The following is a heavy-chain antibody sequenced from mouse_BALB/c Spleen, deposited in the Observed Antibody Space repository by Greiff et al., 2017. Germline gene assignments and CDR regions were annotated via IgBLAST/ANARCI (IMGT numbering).Heavy chain of an antibody. V-gene: IGHV5-6-5*01. CDR2: ISSGGST. J-gene: IGHJ2*01. D-gene: IGHD1-1*01. CDR3: ARDDTTRNDY. Sequence: EVQRVESGGGLVKPGGSLKLSCAASGFTFSSYAMSWVRQTPEKRLEWVASISSGGSTYYPDSVKGRFTISRDNARNILYLQMSSLRSEDTAMYYCARDDTTRNDYWGQGTTLTVSS. CDR1: GFTFSSYA.